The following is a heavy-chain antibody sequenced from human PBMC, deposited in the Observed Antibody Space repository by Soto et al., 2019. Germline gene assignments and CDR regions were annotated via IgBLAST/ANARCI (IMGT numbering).Heavy chain of an antibody. V-gene: IGHV3-23*01. Sequence: EVQLLKSGGGLIQPGGSLRLSCAASGLTFSSYAMNWDRQAPGKGLEWVSVISGSGGTRYYPDSVKGRFTISRDNSKGILYLQMHSLRADDTAVYYCPKDPHPVIVVPAANGIDVWGQGTTVTGSS. CDR1: GLTFSSYA. CDR2: ISGSGGTR. J-gene: IGHJ6*02. CDR3: PKDPHPVIVVPAANGIDV. D-gene: IGHD2-2*01.